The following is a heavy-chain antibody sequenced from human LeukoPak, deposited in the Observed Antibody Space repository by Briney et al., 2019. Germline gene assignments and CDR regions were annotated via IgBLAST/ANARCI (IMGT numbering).Heavy chain of an antibody. Sequence: GGSLRLSCAASGFTFSNAWMSWVRQAPGKGLEWVGRIKSKTDGGTTDYAAPVKGRFTISRDDSKNTLYLQMNSLKTEDTAVYYCTTDFGVFRSDFWNGYYRFDYWGQGTLVTVSS. CDR2: IKSKTDGGTT. CDR3: TTDFGVFRSDFWNGYYRFDY. CDR1: GFTFSNAW. J-gene: IGHJ4*02. V-gene: IGHV3-15*01. D-gene: IGHD3-3*01.